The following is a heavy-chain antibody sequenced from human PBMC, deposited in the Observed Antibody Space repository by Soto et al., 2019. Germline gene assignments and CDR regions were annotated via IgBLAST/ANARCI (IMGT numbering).Heavy chain of an antibody. CDR1: GDRLTGYY. CDR3: ARDIRGLLGPGGDYSYDRSGYYYESRFDS. CDR2: INPNSGGT. J-gene: IGHJ4*02. Sequence: VSAQVCWEASGDRLTGYYIRWRRQDPGQGLEYMGSINPNSGGTNYAQKFQGRGTMTRDTSISTAYMELSRLRSDDTAVYYCARDIRGLLGPGGDYSYDRSGYYYESRFDSWGQGTLVSVSS. V-gene: IGHV1-2*02. D-gene: IGHD3-22*01.